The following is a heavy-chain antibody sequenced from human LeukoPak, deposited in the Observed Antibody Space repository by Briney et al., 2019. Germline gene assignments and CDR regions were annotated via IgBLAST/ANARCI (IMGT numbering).Heavy chain of an antibody. D-gene: IGHD1-1*01. J-gene: IGHJ3*02. Sequence: PSETPSLTCTVSGGSISSGGYYWSWIRQHPGKGLEWIGYIYYSGSTYYNPSLKSRVTISVDTSKNQFSLKLGSVTAADTAVYYCAREGLERLTPFDIWGQGTMVTVSS. CDR1: GGSISSGGYY. V-gene: IGHV4-31*03. CDR2: IYYSGST. CDR3: AREGLERLTPFDI.